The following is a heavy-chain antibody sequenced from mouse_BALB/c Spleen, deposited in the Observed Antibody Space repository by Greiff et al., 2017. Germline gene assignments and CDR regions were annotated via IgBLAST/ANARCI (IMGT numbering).Heavy chain of an antibody. CDR3: ARGIYYYGSSPTWFAY. CDR2: ILPGSGST. D-gene: IGHD1-1*01. Sequence: QVQLKQSGAELMKPGASVKISCKATGYTFSSYWIEWVKQRPGHGLEWIGEILPGSGSTNYNEKFKGKATFTADTSSNTAYMQRSSLTSEDSAVYYGARGIYYYGSSPTWFAYWGQGTLVTVSA. J-gene: IGHJ3*01. V-gene: IGHV1-9*01. CDR1: GYTFSSYW.